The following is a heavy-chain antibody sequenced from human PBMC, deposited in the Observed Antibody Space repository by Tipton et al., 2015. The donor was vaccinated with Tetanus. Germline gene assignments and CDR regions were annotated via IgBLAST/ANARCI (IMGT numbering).Heavy chain of an antibody. V-gene: IGHV4-39*01. CDR1: GGSISSFY. J-gene: IGHJ4*02. CDR2: IYYSGST. D-gene: IGHD3-9*01. CDR3: ARRGGDFLTGYYDS. Sequence: SLTCTVSGGSISSFYWYWIRQPPGKGLEWIGRIYYSGSTSYNPSLKSRVTISVDTSKNQFSLELNSVTAADTAVYYCARRGGDFLTGYYDSWGQGTLVTVSS.